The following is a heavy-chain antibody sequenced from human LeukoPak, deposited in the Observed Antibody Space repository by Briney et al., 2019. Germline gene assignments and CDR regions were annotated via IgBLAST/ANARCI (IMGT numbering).Heavy chain of an antibody. CDR1: GLTFSSYA. CDR2: ISYDGSNK. D-gene: IGHD3-22*01. Sequence: GGSLRLSCAASGLTFSSYAMHWVRQAPGKGLEWVAVISYDGSNKYYADSVKGRFTISRDNSKNTLYLQMNSLRAEDTAVYYCARDIDSSGYDHDAFDIWGQGTMVTVSS. J-gene: IGHJ3*02. CDR3: ARDIDSSGYDHDAFDI. V-gene: IGHV3-30-3*01.